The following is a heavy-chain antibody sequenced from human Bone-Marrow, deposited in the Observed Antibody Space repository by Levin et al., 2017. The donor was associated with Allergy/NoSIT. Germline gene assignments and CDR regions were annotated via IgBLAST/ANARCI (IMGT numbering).Heavy chain of an antibody. J-gene: IGHJ3*02. CDR2: IYYSGST. CDR1: GGSISSSSYY. CDR3: ARSCYGGKVDVEEDAFDI. V-gene: IGHV4-39*01. Sequence: SQTLSLTCTVSGGSISSSSYYWGWIRQPPGKGLEWIGSIYYSGSTYYNPSLKSRVTISVDTSKNQFSLKLSSVTAADTAVYYCARSCYGGKVDVEEDAFDIWGQGTMVTVSS. D-gene: IGHD4-23*01.